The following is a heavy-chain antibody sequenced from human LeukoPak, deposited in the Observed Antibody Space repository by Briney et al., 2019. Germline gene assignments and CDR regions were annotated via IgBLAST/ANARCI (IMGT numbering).Heavy chain of an antibody. V-gene: IGHV3-21*01. CDR1: GFTFSSYS. CDR3: ARDLICSSTSCYSYYYGMDV. Sequence: GGSLRLSCAASGFTFSSYSMNWVRQAPGKGLERVSSISSSSSYIYYADSVKGRFTISRDNAKNSLYLQMNSLRAEDTAVYYCARDLICSSTSCYSYYYGMDVWGKGTTVTVSS. D-gene: IGHD2-2*01. CDR2: ISSSSSYI. J-gene: IGHJ6*04.